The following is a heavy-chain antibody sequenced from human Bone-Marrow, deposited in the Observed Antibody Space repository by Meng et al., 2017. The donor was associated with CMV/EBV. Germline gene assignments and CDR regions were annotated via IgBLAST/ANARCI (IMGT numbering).Heavy chain of an antibody. J-gene: IGHJ3*02. V-gene: IGHV4-34*01. CDR3: ASQNILYYDFWSGYYDAFDI. CDR1: GGSFSGYY. CDR2: INHSGST. Sequence: SETLSLTCAVYGGSFSGYYWSWIRQPPGKGLEWIGEINHSGSTNYNPSLKSRVTISVDTSKNQFSLKLSSVTAADTAVYYCASQNILYYDFWSGYYDAFDIWGQGKMVNVAS. D-gene: IGHD3-3*01.